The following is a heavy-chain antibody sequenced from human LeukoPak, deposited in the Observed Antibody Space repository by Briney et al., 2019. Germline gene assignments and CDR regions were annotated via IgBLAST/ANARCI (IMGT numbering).Heavy chain of an antibody. Sequence: GGSLRLSCAASGFTFRNYWMTWVREAPGKGLEWVANIKQDESEKYYLDSVKGRFTISRDNAKKSLFLQMNSLRAEDTAVYYCARSTPSLDSWGQGTLVTVSS. V-gene: IGHV3-7*01. CDR2: IKQDESEK. CDR1: GFTFRNYW. D-gene: IGHD5/OR15-5a*01. J-gene: IGHJ4*02. CDR3: ARSTPSLDS.